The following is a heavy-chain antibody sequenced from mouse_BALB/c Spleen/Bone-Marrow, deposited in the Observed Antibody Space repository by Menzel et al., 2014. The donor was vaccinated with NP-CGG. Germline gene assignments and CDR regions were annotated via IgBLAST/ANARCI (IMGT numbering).Heavy chain of an antibody. CDR3: ARGGDNFAWFAY. J-gene: IGHJ3*01. CDR2: VDPSDGYT. V-gene: IGHV1-69*02. Sequence: QVQLQQSGAELVTPGASVKLSCKASGYTFTTYWMHWVKQRPGHGLKWIGQVDPSDGYTNYSQMFKGKATLTVDKSSSTAYMQLSSLSSEDSAVYYCARGGDNFAWFAYWGQGTLVTVSA. CDR1: GYTFTTYW. D-gene: IGHD1-3*01.